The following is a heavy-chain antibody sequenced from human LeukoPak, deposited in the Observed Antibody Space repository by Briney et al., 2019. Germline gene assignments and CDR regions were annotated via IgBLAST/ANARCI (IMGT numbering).Heavy chain of an antibody. J-gene: IGHJ4*02. CDR1: GFTFSSYE. D-gene: IGHD3-10*01. CDR2: ISSSGSTI. CDR3: AREGAYYYGSGSYYTFDY. V-gene: IGHV3-48*03. Sequence: PGGSLRLSCAASGFTFSSYEMNWVRQAPGKGLEWVSYISSSGSTIYYADSVKGRFTISRDNAKNSLYLQMNSLRAEDTAVYYCAREGAYYYGSGSYYTFDYWGQGTLVTVSS.